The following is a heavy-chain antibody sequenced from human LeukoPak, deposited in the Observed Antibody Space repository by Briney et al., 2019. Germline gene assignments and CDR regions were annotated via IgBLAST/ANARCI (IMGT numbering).Heavy chain of an antibody. D-gene: IGHD2/OR15-2a*01. CDR2: IRYDGTNK. Sequence: EGSLRLSCAASGFTFSSYAMSWVRQAPGKGLEWVAFIRYDGTNKYYADSVKGRFTISRDNSKNTLYLQMNSLRVEDTAVYYCAKARSLLPDYWGQGTLVTVSS. CDR1: GFTFSSYA. J-gene: IGHJ4*02. CDR3: AKARSLLPDY. V-gene: IGHV3-30*02.